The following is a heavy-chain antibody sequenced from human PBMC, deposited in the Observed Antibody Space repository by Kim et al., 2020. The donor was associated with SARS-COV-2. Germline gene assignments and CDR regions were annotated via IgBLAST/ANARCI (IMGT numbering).Heavy chain of an antibody. CDR2: ISYDGSNK. V-gene: IGHV3-30*18. D-gene: IGHD5-12*01. Sequence: GGSLRLSCAASGFTFSSYGMHWVRQAPGKGLEWVAVISYDGSNKYYADSVKGRFTISRDNSKNTLYLQMNSLRAEDTAVYYCAKGPATILGGYYGMDVWGQGTTVTVSS. CDR1: GFTFSSYG. CDR3: AKGPATILGGYYGMDV. J-gene: IGHJ6*02.